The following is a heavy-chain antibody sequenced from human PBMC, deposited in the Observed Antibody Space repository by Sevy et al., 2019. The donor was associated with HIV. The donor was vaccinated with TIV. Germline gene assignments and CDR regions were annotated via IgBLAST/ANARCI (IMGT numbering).Heavy chain of an antibody. V-gene: IGHV1-18*04. CDR1: GYTFTSYG. D-gene: IGHD5-12*01. CDR3: ASDWGLATIPTNWFDP. Sequence: ASVKVSCKASGYTFTSYGISWVRQAPGQGLEWMGWISAYNGNTNYAQKLQGRVTMTTDTSTSTAYMDLRSLRSDDTAVYYCASDWGLATIPTNWFDPWGQGTLVTVSS. J-gene: IGHJ5*02. CDR2: ISAYNGNT.